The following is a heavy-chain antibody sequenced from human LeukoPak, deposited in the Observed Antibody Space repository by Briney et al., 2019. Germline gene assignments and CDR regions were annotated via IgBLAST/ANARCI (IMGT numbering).Heavy chain of an antibody. CDR3: ARAIEGDENWFDP. D-gene: IGHD1-26*01. J-gene: IGHJ5*02. V-gene: IGHV3-21*01. CDR2: ISSSSSYI. CDR1: GFTFSSYS. Sequence: GGSLRLSCAASGFTFSSYSMNWVRQAPGKGLEWVSSISSSSSYIYYADSVKGRFTISRDNAKKSLHLQMNSLRAEDTAVYYCARAIEGDENWFDPWGQGTLVIVSS.